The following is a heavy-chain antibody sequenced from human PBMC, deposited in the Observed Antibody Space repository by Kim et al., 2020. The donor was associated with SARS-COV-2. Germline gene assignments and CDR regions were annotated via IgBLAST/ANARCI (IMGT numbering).Heavy chain of an antibody. J-gene: IGHJ6*02. CDR2: INSDGSST. D-gene: IGHD3-22*01. V-gene: IGHV3-74*01. CDR3: ARGGEYYDSSGYYYGMDV. Sequence: GGSLRLSCAASGFTFSSYWMHWVRQAPGKGLVWVSRINSDGSSTSYADSVKGRFTISRDNAKNTLYLQMNSLRAEDTAVYYCARGGEYYDSSGYYYGMDVWGQGTTVTVSS. CDR1: GFTFSSYW.